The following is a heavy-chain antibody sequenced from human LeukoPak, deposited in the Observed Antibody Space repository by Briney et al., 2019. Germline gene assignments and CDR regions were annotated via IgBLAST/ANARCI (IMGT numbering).Heavy chain of an antibody. CDR3: AREGSIAAAGLDY. CDR1: GYAFTSYD. CDR2: MNPNSGNT. D-gene: IGHD6-6*01. Sequence: WASVKVSCKASGYAFTSYDINWVRQATGQGLEWMGWMNPNSGNTGYAQKFQGRVTMTRNTSISTAYMELSSLRSEDTAVYYCAREGSIAAAGLDYWGQGTLVTVSS. V-gene: IGHV1-8*01. J-gene: IGHJ4*02.